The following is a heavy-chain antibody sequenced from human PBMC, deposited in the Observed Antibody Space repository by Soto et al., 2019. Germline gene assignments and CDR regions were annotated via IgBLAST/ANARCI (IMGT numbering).Heavy chain of an antibody. CDR1: GGSISSGGYY. Sequence: PSETLSLTCTVSGGSISSGGYYWSWIRQHPGKGLEWIGYIYYSGSTYYNPSLKSRVTISVDTSKNQFSLKLSSVTAADTAVYYCAREECSSTSCYPVAWLDPWGQGTLVTVSS. J-gene: IGHJ5*02. CDR3: AREECSSTSCYPVAWLDP. D-gene: IGHD2-2*01. CDR2: IYYSGST. V-gene: IGHV4-31*03.